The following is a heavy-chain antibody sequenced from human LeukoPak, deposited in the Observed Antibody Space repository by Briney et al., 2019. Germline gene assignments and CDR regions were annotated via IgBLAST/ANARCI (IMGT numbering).Heavy chain of an antibody. CDR3: AVLRHYSNWFDP. J-gene: IGHJ5*02. Sequence: ASVKVSCKASGYTFTSYGISWVRQAPGQGLEWMGWISAYNGNTNYAQKLQGRVTMTTDTSASTAYMELRSLRSDDTAVYYCAVLRHYSNWFDPWGQGTLVTVSS. V-gene: IGHV1-18*01. CDR2: ISAYNGNT. CDR1: GYTFTSYG. D-gene: IGHD4-11*01.